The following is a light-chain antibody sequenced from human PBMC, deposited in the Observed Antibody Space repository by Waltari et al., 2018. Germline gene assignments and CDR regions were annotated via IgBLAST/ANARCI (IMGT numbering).Light chain of an antibody. CDR2: DVD. J-gene: IGLJ3*02. Sequence: QSALTQTATVSGSPGHSITIPCSGASSDIGKYNLVSWYQQHPGKAPTLIVYDVDKRPSGVSNRFSGSKSGNTAFLTISGLQTADEADYYCCSYAGSAVSVFGGGTKLTVL. V-gene: IGLV2-23*02. CDR3: CSYAGSAVSV. CDR1: SSDIGKYNL.